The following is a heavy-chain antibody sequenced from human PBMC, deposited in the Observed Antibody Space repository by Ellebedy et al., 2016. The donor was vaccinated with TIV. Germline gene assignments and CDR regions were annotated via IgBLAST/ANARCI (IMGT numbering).Heavy chain of an antibody. CDR3: ARGLARDY. CDR1: GGSISSSSYY. J-gene: IGHJ4*02. V-gene: IGHV4-39*07. CDR2: MYSSVST. Sequence: MPSETLSLTCTVSGGSISSSSYYWAWIRQPPGKGLEWIGTMYSSVSTRYNPSLKSRVTISVDTSKNQLSLNLSSVTAADTAVYYCARGLARDYWGQGTLVTVSS.